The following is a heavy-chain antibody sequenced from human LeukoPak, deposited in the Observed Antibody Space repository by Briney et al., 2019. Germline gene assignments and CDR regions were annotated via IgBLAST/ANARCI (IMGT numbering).Heavy chain of an antibody. CDR3: ARDRVEMATILGYYMDV. Sequence: SVKVSCKASGGTFSSYAISWVRQAPGQGLEWMGGIIPIFGTANYTQKFQGRVTITTDESTSTAYMELSSLRSEDTAVYYCARDRVEMATILGYYMDVWGKGTTVTVSS. CDR1: GGTFSSYA. V-gene: IGHV1-69*05. D-gene: IGHD5-24*01. CDR2: IIPIFGTA. J-gene: IGHJ6*03.